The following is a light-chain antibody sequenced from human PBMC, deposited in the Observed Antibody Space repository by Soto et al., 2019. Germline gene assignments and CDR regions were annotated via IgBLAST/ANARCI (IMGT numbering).Light chain of an antibody. J-gene: IGKJ1*01. Sequence: AIQMTQSPSSLSASVGDRVTITCRASQVIRNDLGWYQQKPGKAPKLLIYGASNLQSGVPSRFSGSGSGTDFTLTITSLQHEDFATYYCLHDHNYPWTFGQGTKVDIK. CDR2: GAS. V-gene: IGKV1-6*01. CDR3: LHDHNYPWT. CDR1: QVIRND.